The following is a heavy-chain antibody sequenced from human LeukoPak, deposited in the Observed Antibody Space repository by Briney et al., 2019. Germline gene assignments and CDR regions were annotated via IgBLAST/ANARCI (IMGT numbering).Heavy chain of an antibody. CDR3: ASYGSGSYYNPFDY. V-gene: IGHV3-23*01. Sequence: GGSLKLSCAASGFTFSSYAMSWVRQAPGKGLEWVSAISGSGGSTYYADSVKGRFTISRDNSKNTLYLQMNSLRAADTAVYYCASYGSGSYYNPFDYWGQGTLVTVSS. CDR2: ISGSGGST. CDR1: GFTFSSYA. D-gene: IGHD3-10*01. J-gene: IGHJ4*02.